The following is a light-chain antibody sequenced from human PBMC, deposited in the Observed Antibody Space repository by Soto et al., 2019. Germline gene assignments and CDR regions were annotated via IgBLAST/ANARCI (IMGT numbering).Light chain of an antibody. Sequence: DIQMTQSPSSVSASVGDRVTITCRASQCISTWLAWYQQKPGEAPKLLIYASSRLQSGVPSRFSGSRSGTDFTITISSLQPEDFETYYYQQNNSLSPISFGGGTKVEI. V-gene: IGKV1-12*01. CDR3: QQNNSLSPIS. CDR2: ASS. CDR1: QCISTW. J-gene: IGKJ4*01.